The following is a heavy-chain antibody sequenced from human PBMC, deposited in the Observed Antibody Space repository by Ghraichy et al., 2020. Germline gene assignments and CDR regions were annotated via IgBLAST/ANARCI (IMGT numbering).Heavy chain of an antibody. J-gene: IGHJ4*02. CDR2: IYYSGST. Sequence: SETPSLTCTVSGGSISSYYWSWIRQPPGKGLEWIGYIYYSGSTNYNPSLKSRVTISVDTSKNQFSPKLSSVTSAEPAVYYCARLASGRLGDYFYYWGQGTLVTVSS. CDR1: GGSISSYY. V-gene: IGHV4-59*01. CDR3: ARLASGRLGDYFYY. D-gene: IGHD6-19*01.